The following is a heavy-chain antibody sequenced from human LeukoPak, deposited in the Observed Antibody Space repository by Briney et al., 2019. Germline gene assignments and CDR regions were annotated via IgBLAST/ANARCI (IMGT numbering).Heavy chain of an antibody. CDR3: ARASSYGYLRPYYFDY. Sequence: ASVKVSCKASGYTFTSYAMHWVRQAPGQKLEGLGWINAGSGNTKYSQKFQGRVTITADESTSTAYMELSSLRSEDTAVYYCARASSYGYLRPYYFDYWGQGTLVTVSS. CDR2: INAGSGNT. D-gene: IGHD5-18*01. CDR1: GYTFTSYA. J-gene: IGHJ4*02. V-gene: IGHV1-3*01.